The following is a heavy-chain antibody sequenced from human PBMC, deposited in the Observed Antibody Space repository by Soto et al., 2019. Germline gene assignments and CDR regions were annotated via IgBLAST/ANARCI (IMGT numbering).Heavy chain of an antibody. D-gene: IGHD1-7*01. CDR3: AIPTVDRELVY. CDR2: VNTNNGDT. Sequence: ASVKVSCKASGYSFTAYSLYWVRQAPGQGLEWMGWVNTNNGDTSYSQNIQDRVTMTRDTAISTAYMELTGLTADDTAVYYCAIPTVDRELVYWGQGTLVTVSS. V-gene: IGHV1-2*02. J-gene: IGHJ4*02. CDR1: GYSFTAYS.